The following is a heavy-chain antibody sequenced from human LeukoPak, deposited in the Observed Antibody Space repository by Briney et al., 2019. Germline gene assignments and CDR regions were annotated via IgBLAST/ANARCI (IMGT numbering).Heavy chain of an antibody. D-gene: IGHD1-26*01. Sequence: GGSLRLSCAASGFTFSSYGMHWVRQAPGKGLEWVAVISYDGSNKYYADSVKGRFTISRDDSKNTLYLQMNSLRAEDTAVYYCARIVGALDYWGQGTLVTVSS. CDR1: GFTFSSYG. CDR3: ARIVGALDY. J-gene: IGHJ4*02. CDR2: ISYDGSNK. V-gene: IGHV3-30*03.